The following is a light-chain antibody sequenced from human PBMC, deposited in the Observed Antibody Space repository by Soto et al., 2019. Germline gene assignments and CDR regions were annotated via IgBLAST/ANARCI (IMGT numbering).Light chain of an antibody. J-gene: IGLJ2*01. CDR1: SSDIGGYNY. CDR3: SSYISSSTLDVV. V-gene: IGLV2-14*01. Sequence: QSALTQPASVSGSPGQSITISCTGTSSDIGGYNYVSWYQQHPGKAPKLIIYDVSNRPSGVSNRFSGSKSGNTASLTISGLQAEDEADYYCSSYISSSTLDVVFGRGTKVTVL. CDR2: DVS.